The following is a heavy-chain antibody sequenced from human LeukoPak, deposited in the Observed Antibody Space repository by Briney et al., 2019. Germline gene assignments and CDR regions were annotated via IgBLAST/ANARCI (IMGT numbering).Heavy chain of an antibody. CDR3: AKDMVVGATGDYYSMDV. J-gene: IGHJ6*02. CDR2: ISWNSGSI. D-gene: IGHD1-26*01. V-gene: IGHV3-9*01. Sequence: GGSLRLSCAASGFTFDDYAMHWVRQAPGKGLEWVSGISWNSGSIGYADSVKGRFTISRDNAKNSLYLQMNSLRAEDTALYYCAKDMVVGATGDYYSMDVWGQGTTVTVSS. CDR1: GFTFDDYA.